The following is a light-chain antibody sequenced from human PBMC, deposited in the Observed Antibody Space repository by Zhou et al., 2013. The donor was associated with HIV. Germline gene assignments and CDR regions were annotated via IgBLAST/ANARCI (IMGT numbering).Light chain of an antibody. CDR2: GAS. J-gene: IGKJ4*01. Sequence: DIVLTQSPGTLSLSPGERVTLSCRASESVRSGYLAWYQQTLGRAPRLLIYGASNRATGIPDRFSGSGSGTDFTLTISRLEPEDFAVYYCQQYGSSPVTFGGGTKGGHQT. CDR3: QQYGSSPVT. V-gene: IGKV3-20*01. CDR1: ESVRSGY.